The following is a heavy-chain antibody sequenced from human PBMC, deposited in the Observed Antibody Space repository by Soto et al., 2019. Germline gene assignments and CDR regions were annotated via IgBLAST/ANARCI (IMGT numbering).Heavy chain of an antibody. Sequence: QVQLHESGPGLVKPSGTLSLTCAVSGGSVDSVNWYGWVRQPPGKGLEWIGEMHPTGSTKYNPWPESRVSISMHKSRNQVSLTVTSVTSADTAVYYCARHGHNRYGFDVWGQGTTVTVSS. V-gene: IGHV4-4*02. CDR3: ARHGHNRYGFDV. CDR2: MHPTGST. J-gene: IGHJ6*02. CDR1: GGSVDSVNW.